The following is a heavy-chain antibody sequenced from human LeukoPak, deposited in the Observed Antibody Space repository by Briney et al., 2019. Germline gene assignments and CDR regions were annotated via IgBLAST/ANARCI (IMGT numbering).Heavy chain of an antibody. J-gene: IGHJ3*02. V-gene: IGHV4-34*01. CDR1: GGSISSYY. D-gene: IGHD2-15*01. CDR3: ARAVGYLDAFDI. Sequence: SETLSLTCTVSGGSISSYYWSWIRQPPGKGLEWIGEINHSGSTNHNPSLKSRVTISVDTSKNQFSLKLSSVTAADTAVYYCARAVGYLDAFDIWGQGTMVTVSS. CDR2: INHSGST.